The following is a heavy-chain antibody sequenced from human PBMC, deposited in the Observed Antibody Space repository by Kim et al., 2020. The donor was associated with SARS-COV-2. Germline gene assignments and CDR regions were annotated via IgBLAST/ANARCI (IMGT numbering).Heavy chain of an antibody. CDR1: GFTFSSYG. CDR2: ISYDGSNK. J-gene: IGHJ4*02. Sequence: GGSLRLSCAASGFTFSSYGMHWVRQAPGKGLEWVAVISYDGSNKYYADSVKGRFTISRDNSKNTLYLQMNSLRAEDTAVYYCAKENAPTPLVVVVVAAYFDYWGQGTLVTVSS. D-gene: IGHD2-15*01. CDR3: AKENAPTPLVVVVVAAYFDY. V-gene: IGHV3-30*18.